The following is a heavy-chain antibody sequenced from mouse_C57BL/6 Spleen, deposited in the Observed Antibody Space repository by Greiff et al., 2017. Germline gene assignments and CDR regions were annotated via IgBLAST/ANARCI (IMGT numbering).Heavy chain of an antibody. CDR3: TRRGRTWLAY. CDR1: GYTFTDYE. Sequence: VQLQQSGAELVRPGASVTLSCKASGYTFTDYEMHWVKQTPVHGLEWIGAIDPETGGTAYNQKFKGKAILTADKSSSTAYMELRSLTSEDSAVYYCTRRGRTWLAYWGQGTLVTVSA. J-gene: IGHJ3*01. D-gene: IGHD3-3*01. V-gene: IGHV1-15*01. CDR2: IDPETGGT.